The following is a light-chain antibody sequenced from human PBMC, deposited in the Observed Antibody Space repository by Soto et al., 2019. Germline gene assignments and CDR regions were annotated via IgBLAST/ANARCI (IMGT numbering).Light chain of an antibody. CDR1: QSVSSSY. V-gene: IGKV3-20*01. CDR2: GAS. J-gene: IGKJ5*01. Sequence: EIVLTQSPGTLSLSPGERATLSCRASQSVSSSYLAWYQQKPGQAPSLLIYGASSRPTGIPDRFSGSVSGTDFTLTVSRLEPEDFAVYYCQQYGSSITCGQGTRREIK. CDR3: QQYGSSIT.